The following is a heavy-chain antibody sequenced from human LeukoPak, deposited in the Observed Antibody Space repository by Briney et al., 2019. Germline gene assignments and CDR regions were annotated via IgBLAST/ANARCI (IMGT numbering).Heavy chain of an antibody. V-gene: IGHV3-30*03. D-gene: IGHD2-2*01. CDR3: ARDPFSRTRSRPQF. J-gene: IGHJ4*02. CDR1: GFTFNNYG. CDR2: ISYDGSNK. Sequence: GGSLRLSCAASGFTFNNYGMHWVRQAPGKGLEWVTVISYDGSNKYYADSVKGRFTISRDNSKNTLYLQMNSLRGEDTAVYYCARDPFSRTRSRPQFWGQGTLVTVSS.